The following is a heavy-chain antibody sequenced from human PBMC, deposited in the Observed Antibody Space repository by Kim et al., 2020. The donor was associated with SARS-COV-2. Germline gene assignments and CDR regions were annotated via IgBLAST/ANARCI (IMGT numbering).Heavy chain of an antibody. Sequence: SETLSLTCAVYGGSFSGYYWSWIRQPAGKGLEWIGEINHSGSTNYNPSLKSRVTISVDTSKNQFSLKLSSVTAADTAVYYCERGPNVLLWFGELSFYYWGQGTLVTVSS. D-gene: IGHD3-10*01. V-gene: IGHV4-34*01. CDR3: ERGPNVLLWFGELSFYY. J-gene: IGHJ4*02. CDR2: INHSGST. CDR1: GGSFSGYY.